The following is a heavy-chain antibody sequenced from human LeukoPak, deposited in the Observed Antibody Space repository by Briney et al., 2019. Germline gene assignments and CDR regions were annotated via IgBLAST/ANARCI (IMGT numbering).Heavy chain of an antibody. J-gene: IGHJ4*02. Sequence: GGSLRLSCAASGFIFSNAWMSWVRQAPGKGLEWVGRIKTKTDGWTTDYAAPVKGRFTISRDDSKNTLYLLMNSLKTEDTAVYYCTTDGVVVVPATGDHFDYWGQGTLVTVSS. CDR1: GFIFSNAW. V-gene: IGHV3-15*01. D-gene: IGHD2-2*01. CDR2: IKTKTDGWTT. CDR3: TTDGVVVVPATGDHFDY.